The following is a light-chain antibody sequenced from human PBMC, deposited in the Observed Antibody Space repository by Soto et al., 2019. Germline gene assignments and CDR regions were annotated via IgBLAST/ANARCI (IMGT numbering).Light chain of an antibody. J-gene: IGKJ2*01. CDR3: QQYGSSPPYT. CDR1: QSVADSY. CDR2: AAT. V-gene: IGKV3-20*01. Sequence: EVVLTQSPGTLSLSPGERATLSCRASQSVADSYLAWYQQKPGRAPRLLFYAATRRATGIPDRFSGSGSGTDFTLTISRLEPEDFAVYYCQQYGSSPPYTFGQGTKVDIK.